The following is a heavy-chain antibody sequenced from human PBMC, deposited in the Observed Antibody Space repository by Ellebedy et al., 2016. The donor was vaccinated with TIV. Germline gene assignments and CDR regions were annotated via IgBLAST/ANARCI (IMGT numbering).Heavy chain of an antibody. CDR3: ARRTSREHDAFDI. V-gene: IGHV5-51*01. CDR2: IYPGDSDT. J-gene: IGHJ3*02. D-gene: IGHD1/OR15-1a*01. Sequence: KVSCXGSGYSFTSYWIGWVRQMPGKGLEWMGIIYPGDSDTRYSPSFQGQVTISADKSISTAYLQWSSLKASDTAMYYCARRTSREHDAFDIWGQGTMVTVSS. CDR1: GYSFTSYW.